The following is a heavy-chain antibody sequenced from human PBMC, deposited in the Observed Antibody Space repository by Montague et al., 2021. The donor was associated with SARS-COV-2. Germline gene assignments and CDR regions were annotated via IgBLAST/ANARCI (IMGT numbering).Heavy chain of an antibody. CDR2: ITWDDDK. CDR1: GFSLTTNGMC. Sequence: PALVKPTQTLTLTCTFSGFSLTTNGMCVSWVRQTPGKALEWLALITWDDDKFHSRSLKPRLTISKDISRNQVVLTVTNLDPSDTGTYYCVRTVATTPLYYSYDNLDVWGQGATVTVSS. J-gene: IGHJ6*03. D-gene: IGHD5-12*01. CDR3: VRTVATTPLYYSYDNLDV. V-gene: IGHV2-70*09.